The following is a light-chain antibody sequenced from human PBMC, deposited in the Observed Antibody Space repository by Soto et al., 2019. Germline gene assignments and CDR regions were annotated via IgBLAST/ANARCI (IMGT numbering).Light chain of an antibody. J-gene: IGKJ1*01. CDR3: QQYGRTSWT. CDR2: GAS. V-gene: IGKV3-20*01. Sequence: EIVLTQSPGTLSLSPGEGATLSCRASQSVSTNFFAWYQQKPGQAPRLLIYGASTRATGIPDRFSGSGSGTDFTLTISSLEPEDVAVYYCQQYGRTSWTFGQGTKVEIK. CDR1: QSVSTNF.